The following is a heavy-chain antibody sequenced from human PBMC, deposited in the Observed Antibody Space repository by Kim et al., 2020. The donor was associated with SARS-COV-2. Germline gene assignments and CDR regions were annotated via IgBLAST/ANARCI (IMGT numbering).Heavy chain of an antibody. D-gene: IGHD2-2*01. J-gene: IGHJ6*02. CDR3: ARGGDIVVVPAALYYYYGMDV. Sequence: GGSLRLSCAASGFTFSSYGMHWVRQAPGKGLEWVAVIWYDGSNKYYADSVKGRFTISRDNSKNTLYLQMNSLRAEDTAVYYCARGGDIVVVPAALYYYYGMDVWGQGTTVTVSS. V-gene: IGHV3-33*01. CDR2: IWYDGSNK. CDR1: GFTFSSYG.